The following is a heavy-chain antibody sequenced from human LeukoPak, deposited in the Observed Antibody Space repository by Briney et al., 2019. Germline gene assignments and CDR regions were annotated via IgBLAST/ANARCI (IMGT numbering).Heavy chain of an antibody. D-gene: IGHD6-19*01. CDR3: AGDRFSSGHSFY. J-gene: IGHJ4*02. CDR2: FNPSDGSP. Sequence: GASVKLSCKTSGYSFTRFYLHWVRQAPGQGLEWMGLFNPSDGSPTYAQMFQGRVTMTRDTSTSTVYMELSSLTSDDTGVYFCAGDRFSSGHSFYWGQGTLVTVSS. CDR1: GYSFTRFY. V-gene: IGHV1-46*01.